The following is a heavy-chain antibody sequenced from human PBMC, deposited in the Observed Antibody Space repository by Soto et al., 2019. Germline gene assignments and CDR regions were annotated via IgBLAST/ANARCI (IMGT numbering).Heavy chain of an antibody. CDR2: ISGSGGST. CDR3: AKDITMVRGAIPINDAFDI. CDR1: GFTFSSYA. V-gene: IGHV3-23*01. Sequence: GGSLRLSCAASGFTFSSYAMSWVRQAPGKGLEWVSAISGSGGSTYYADSVKGRFTISRDNSKNTLYLQMNSLRAEDTAVYYCAKDITMVRGAIPINDAFDIWGQGTMVTVSS. J-gene: IGHJ3*02. D-gene: IGHD3-10*01.